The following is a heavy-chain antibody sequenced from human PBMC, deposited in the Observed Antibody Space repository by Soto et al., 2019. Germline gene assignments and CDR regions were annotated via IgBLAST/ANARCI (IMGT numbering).Heavy chain of an antibody. CDR1: VASIRGVNW. D-gene: IGHD1-1*01. V-gene: IGHV4-4*02. J-gene: IGHJ2*01. CDR2: MYHTGIT. Sequence: QVRFQESGPDWWNPWGPLPPPSAVPVASIRGVNWWGWARRPPGKGLEWIGAMYHTGITNYSPSLKSRVTMSVDKSKNQFSLKLSSVTAADTAVYYCARESYNESNVGYFDLWGRGTLVSVSS. CDR3: ARESYNESNVGYFDL.